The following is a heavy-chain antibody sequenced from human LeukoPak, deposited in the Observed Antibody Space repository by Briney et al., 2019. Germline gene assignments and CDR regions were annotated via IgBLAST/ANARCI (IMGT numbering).Heavy chain of an antibody. CDR1: GYRFTSYW. D-gene: IGHD7-27*01. Sequence: GESLKISCEVSGYRFTSYWIGWVRQMPGKGLEWMGVIYPGDSDIRYSPSFQGHVTISADKSISTAYLQWSSLKASDTAMYYCARQSSAGDSDYWGQGTLVTVSS. CDR2: IYPGDSDI. V-gene: IGHV5-51*01. CDR3: ARQSSAGDSDY. J-gene: IGHJ4*02.